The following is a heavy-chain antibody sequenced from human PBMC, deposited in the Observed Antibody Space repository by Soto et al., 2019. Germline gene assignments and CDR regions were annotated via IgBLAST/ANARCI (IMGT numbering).Heavy chain of an antibody. J-gene: IGHJ6*02. CDR2: MNPKSGKT. Sequence: ASVKVSCKGSGYTFTSYDINWVGQAAGRGVEWVGWMNPKSGKTGYAQKFRGRVTITRNTAITTAYMELSSLRSEDTAVYYCARTEPGYYGFCGMDVWGQGTTVTVSS. D-gene: IGHD3-10*01. CDR1: GYTFTSYD. CDR3: ARTEPGYYGFCGMDV. V-gene: IGHV1-8*01.